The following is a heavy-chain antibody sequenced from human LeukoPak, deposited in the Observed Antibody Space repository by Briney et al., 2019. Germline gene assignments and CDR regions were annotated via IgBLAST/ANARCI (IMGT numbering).Heavy chain of an antibody. D-gene: IGHD4-17*01. J-gene: IGHJ4*02. Sequence: PSDTLSLTCTVSGGPISNYYSLWIRHPTEKAREGITHIYASGNTNHNPSLKCRVSMSIHTSKSQFSLRLSSVTAADTAVYYCARFYYGDYYFDYWGQGTLVTVSS. V-gene: IGHV4-4*07. CDR1: GGPISNYY. CDR3: ARFYYGDYYFDY. CDR2: IYASGNT.